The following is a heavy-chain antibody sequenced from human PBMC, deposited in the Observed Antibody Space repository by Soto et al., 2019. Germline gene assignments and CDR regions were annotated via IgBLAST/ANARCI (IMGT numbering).Heavy chain of an antibody. J-gene: IGHJ4*02. V-gene: IGHV3-30*18. CDR2: ISYDGSNK. CDR1: GFTFSSYG. Sequence: PGGSLRLSCAASGFTFSSYGMHWVRQAPGKGLEWVAVISYDGSNKYYADSVKGRFTISRDNSKNTLYLQMNSLRAEDTAVYYCAKEYGDYFQYLDYWGQGTLVTVSS. D-gene: IGHD4-17*01. CDR3: AKEYGDYFQYLDY.